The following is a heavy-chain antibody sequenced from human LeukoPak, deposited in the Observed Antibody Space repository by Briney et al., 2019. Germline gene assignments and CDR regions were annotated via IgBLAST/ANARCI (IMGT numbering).Heavy chain of an antibody. CDR3: ARDPGIAARYPLFDY. Sequence: GGSLRLSCAASGFTFSSYAISWVRQAPGKGLEWVAVISYDGSNKYYADSVKGRFTVSRDNSNTLYLQMNSLRAEDTAVYYCARDPGIAARYPLFDYWGQGTLVTVSS. J-gene: IGHJ4*02. D-gene: IGHD6-6*01. CDR1: GFTFSSYA. CDR2: ISYDGSNK. V-gene: IGHV3-30*03.